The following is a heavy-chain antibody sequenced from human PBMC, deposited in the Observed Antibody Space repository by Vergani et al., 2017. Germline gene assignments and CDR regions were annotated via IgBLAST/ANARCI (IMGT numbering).Heavy chain of an antibody. D-gene: IGHD1-20*01. CDR2: FFHSGCT. V-gene: IGHV4-4*02. J-gene: IGHJ6*02. CDR1: GGSISSSNW. CDR3: ARFLTGTTIYYYYGMDV. Sequence: QVQLQESGPGLVKPSGTLSLTCAVSGGSISSSNWWSWSRQPPGKGLEWIGEFFHSGCTNSNPSLKSRVTISVDKSKNQFSLKLSSVTAADTAVYYCARFLTGTTIYYYYGMDVWGQGTTVTVSS.